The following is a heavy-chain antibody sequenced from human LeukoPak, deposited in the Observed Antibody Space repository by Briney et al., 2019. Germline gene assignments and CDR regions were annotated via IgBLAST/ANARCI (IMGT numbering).Heavy chain of an antibody. D-gene: IGHD2-21*02. Sequence: SGASLRLSCAASGSTLSRYWMHWVRKAPGKGLMWVSRINSDGSSTRYAASVNGRFSISRDTATTSLYLQMNSLRAEDTAVYYCARGGTYCGGDCYSWNAFDIWGQGTMVTVSS. CDR1: GSTLSRYW. J-gene: IGHJ3*02. CDR3: ARGGTYCGGDCYSWNAFDI. CDR2: INSDGSST. V-gene: IGHV3-74*01.